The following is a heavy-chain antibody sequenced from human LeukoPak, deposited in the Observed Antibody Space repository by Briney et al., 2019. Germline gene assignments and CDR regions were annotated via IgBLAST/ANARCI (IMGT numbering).Heavy chain of an antibody. CDR1: SGSIGTYY. J-gene: IGHJ3*01. D-gene: IGHD1-14*01. V-gene: IGHV4-59*01. CDR3: ARGGGYNRREEAFDF. Sequence: PFQTLSLTCTVSSGSIGTYYWSWIRQPPGKGLEWIGYIHYSGSTNYNPSPKSRVTMSVDRSKNQFSLRLTSVTAVDTAVYYCARGGGYNRREEAFDFWGQ. CDR2: IHYSGST.